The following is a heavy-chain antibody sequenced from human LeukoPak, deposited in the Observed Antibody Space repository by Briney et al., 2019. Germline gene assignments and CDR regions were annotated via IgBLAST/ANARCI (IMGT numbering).Heavy chain of an antibody. CDR3: VSFYETY. CDR1: GFTFSNYG. D-gene: IGHD2-2*01. CDR2: ISSSGSAK. V-gene: IGHV3-48*04. Sequence: GGSLRLSCAASGFTFSNYGLNWVRQAPGKGLEWVSHISSSGSAKYYADSVKGRFTISKDNAKNTVYLQMNNLRAEDTAVYYCVSFYETYWGRGTLVTVSS. J-gene: IGHJ4*02.